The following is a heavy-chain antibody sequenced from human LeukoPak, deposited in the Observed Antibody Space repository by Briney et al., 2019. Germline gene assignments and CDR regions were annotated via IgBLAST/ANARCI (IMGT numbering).Heavy chain of an antibody. V-gene: IGHV3-30-3*01. CDR2: ISYDGSNK. D-gene: IGHD4-23*01. J-gene: IGHJ4*02. Sequence: GGSLRLSCAASGFTFSGYAMHWVRQAPGKGLEWVAVISYDGSNKYYADSVKGRFTISRDNSKNTLYLQMNSLRAEDTAVYYCARDNSDGYNYFDYWGQGTLVTVSS. CDR3: ARDNSDGYNYFDY. CDR1: GFTFSGYA.